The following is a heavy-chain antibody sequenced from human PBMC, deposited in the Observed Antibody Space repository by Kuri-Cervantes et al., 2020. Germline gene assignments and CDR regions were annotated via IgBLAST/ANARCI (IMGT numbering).Heavy chain of an antibody. CDR1: GFTFSSYG. Sequence: GGSLRLSCAASGFTFSSYGMHWVRQAPGKGLEWVAVISYDGSNKYYADSVRGRFTISRDNAKNTLYLQMNSLTAEDTAVYYCARDRTYTMDVWGQGTTVTVSS. CDR3: ARDRTYTMDV. V-gene: IGHV3-30*03. J-gene: IGHJ6*02. D-gene: IGHD2-2*01. CDR2: ISYDGSNK.